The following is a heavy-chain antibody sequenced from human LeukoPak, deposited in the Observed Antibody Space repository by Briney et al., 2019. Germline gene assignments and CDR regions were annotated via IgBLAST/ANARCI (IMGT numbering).Heavy chain of an antibody. CDR3: ARVSGVTMIVAL. J-gene: IGHJ3*01. CDR1: GFTFSSYS. CDR2: ISSSSSYI. V-gene: IGHV3-21*01. Sequence: GGSLRLSCAASGFTFSSYSMNWVRQAPGKGLEWVSSISSSSSYIYYADSVKGRFTISRDNAKNSLYLQMNSLRAEDTAVYYCARVSGVTMIVALWGQGTMVTVSS. D-gene: IGHD3-22*01.